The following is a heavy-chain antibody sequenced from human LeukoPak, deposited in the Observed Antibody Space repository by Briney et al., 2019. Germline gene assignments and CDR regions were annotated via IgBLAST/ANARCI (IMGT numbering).Heavy chain of an antibody. V-gene: IGHV3-23*01. J-gene: IGHJ5*02. CDR3: ARGTDTAMVTGGYNWFDP. CDR2: ISGSGGST. Sequence: GGSLRLSCAASGFIFSSYAMSWVRQAPGKGLEWVSVISGSGGSTYYADSVKGRFIISRDNSKNTLYLQMNSLRAEDTAVYYCARGTDTAMVTGGYNWFDPWGQGTLVTVSS. CDR1: GFIFSSYA. D-gene: IGHD5-18*01.